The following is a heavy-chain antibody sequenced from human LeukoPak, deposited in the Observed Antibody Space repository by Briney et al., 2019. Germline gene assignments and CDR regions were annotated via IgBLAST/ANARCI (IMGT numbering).Heavy chain of an antibody. CDR2: ISSSGSTI. J-gene: IGHJ4*02. Sequence: GGSLRLSCAASGFTFSSYEMNWVRQAPGKGLEWVSYISSSGSTIYYADSVKGRFTISRDNAKNSLYMQMNSLRAEDTALYYCAKGLRGYSYAFDYWGQGTLVTVSS. CDR1: GFTFSSYE. V-gene: IGHV3-48*03. CDR3: AKGLRGYSYAFDY. D-gene: IGHD5-18*01.